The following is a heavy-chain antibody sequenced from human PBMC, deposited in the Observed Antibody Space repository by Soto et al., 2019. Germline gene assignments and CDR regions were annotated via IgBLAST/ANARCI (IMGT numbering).Heavy chain of an antibody. D-gene: IGHD3-10*01. CDR3: AGIYYGSGSYYNVGYYYGMDV. CDR2: IYHSGST. V-gene: IGHV4-30-2*01. CDR1: GGSISSGGYS. Sequence: PSETLSLTCAVSGGSISSGGYSWSWIRQPPGKGLEWIGYIYHSGSTYYNPSLKSRVTISVDRSKNQFSLKLSSVTAADTAVYYCAGIYYGSGSYYNVGYYYGMDVWGQGTTVTVSS. J-gene: IGHJ6*02.